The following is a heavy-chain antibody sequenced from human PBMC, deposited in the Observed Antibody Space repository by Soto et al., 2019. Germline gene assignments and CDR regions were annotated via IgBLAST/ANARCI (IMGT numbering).Heavy chain of an antibody. Sequence: ASVKVSCKASGYTFTSYGISWVRQAPGQGLEWMGWISAYNGNTNYAQKLQGRVTMTTDTSTSTAYMELRSLRSDDTAVYYCARFPAPTPLLDFDTWGQGTLLPISS. V-gene: IGHV1-18*01. CDR2: ISAYNGNT. J-gene: IGHJ4*02. CDR1: GYTFTSYG. CDR3: ARFPAPTPLLDFDT. D-gene: IGHD2-15*01.